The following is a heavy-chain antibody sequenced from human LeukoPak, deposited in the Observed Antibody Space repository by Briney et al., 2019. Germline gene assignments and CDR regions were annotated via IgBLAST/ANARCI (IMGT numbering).Heavy chain of an antibody. J-gene: IGHJ4*02. D-gene: IGHD6-19*01. CDR2: MSSGGST. CDR3: ARDISGWYSDY. Sequence: SETLSLTCTVSGVSIRSGDYYWGWIRQSPGKGLEWIGSMSSGGSTFYKPSLKSRVTTSVDTSKNQFSLKLSSVTAADTAVYYCARDISGWYSDYWGQGTLVTVSS. CDR1: GVSIRSGDYY. V-gene: IGHV4-39*07.